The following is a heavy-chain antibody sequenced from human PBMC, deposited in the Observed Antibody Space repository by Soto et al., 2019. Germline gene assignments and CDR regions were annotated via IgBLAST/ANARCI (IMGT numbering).Heavy chain of an antibody. CDR3: AKDTGDSSGYYYYYFYGMDV. CDR2: ISWNSGNV. CDR1: GFIFDNYA. J-gene: IGHJ6*02. V-gene: IGHV3-9*01. D-gene: IGHD3-22*01. Sequence: EVQLVESGGGLVQPGRSLRLSCAASGFIFDNYAMHWVRQAPGKGLEWVSGISWNSGNVVYADSVKGRFTISRDNAENSLYLQMNSLRPEDTALYYCAKDTGDSSGYYYYYFYGMDVWGQGTTVSVSS.